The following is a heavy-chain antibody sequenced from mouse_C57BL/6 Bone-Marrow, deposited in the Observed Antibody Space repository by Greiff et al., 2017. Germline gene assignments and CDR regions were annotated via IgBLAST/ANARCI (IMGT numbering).Heavy chain of an antibody. CDR2: IYPRSGNT. V-gene: IGHV1-81*01. CDR3: ARSLPFDV. CDR1: GYTFTSYG. J-gene: IGHJ1*03. Sequence: QVQLQQSGAELARPGASVKLSCKASGYTFTSYGISWVKQRTGQGLEWIGEIYPRSGNTYYNEKFKGKVTLTADKSSSTAYMEIGSLTSEGAAVYFCARSLPFDVWGTGTTVTVSS.